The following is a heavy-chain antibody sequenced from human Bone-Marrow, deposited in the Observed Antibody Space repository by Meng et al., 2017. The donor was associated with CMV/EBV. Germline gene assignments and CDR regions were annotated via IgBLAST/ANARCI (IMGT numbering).Heavy chain of an antibody. CDR1: GFTFSSYS. CDR2: ISSSSSYI. J-gene: IGHJ5*02. V-gene: IGHV3-21*01. Sequence: GGSLRLSCAASGFTFSSYSMNWVRQAPGKGLEWVSSISSSSSYIYYADSVKGRFAISRDNAKNSLYLQMNSLRAEDTAVYYCAKDRKDDFWSGYGPNWFDPWGQGTLVTVSS. D-gene: IGHD3-3*01. CDR3: AKDRKDDFWSGYGPNWFDP.